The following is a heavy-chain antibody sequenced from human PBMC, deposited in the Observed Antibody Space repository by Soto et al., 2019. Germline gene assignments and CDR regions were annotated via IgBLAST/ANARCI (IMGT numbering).Heavy chain of an antibody. D-gene: IGHD3-22*01. CDR3: ARALYYYDNSGLAY. J-gene: IGHJ4*02. Sequence: QVRLEQSGPEVKKTGASVTVSCKASGYTFTSYGISWVRQAPGPGLEWMGWINIYSGDANYAQRFQDRVTMTRDTSTNTVYMEMRSLRSDDTAVYYCARALYYYDNSGLAYWGQGTLVTVSS. CDR2: INIYSGDA. CDR1: GYTFTSYG. V-gene: IGHV1-18*01.